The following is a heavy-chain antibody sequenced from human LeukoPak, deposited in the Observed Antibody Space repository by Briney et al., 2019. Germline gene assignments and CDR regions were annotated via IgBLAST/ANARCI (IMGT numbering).Heavy chain of an antibody. CDR1: GYTLTELS. CDR2: FDPEDGET. V-gene: IGHV1-24*01. D-gene: IGHD1-26*01. CDR3: ARTSSPVGATSSNWFDP. J-gene: IGHJ5*02. Sequence: GASVTVSCKVSGYTLTELSMHWVRQAPGKGLEWMGGFDPEDGETIYAQKFQGRVTMTRDTSISTAYMELSRLRSDDTAVYYCARTSSPVGATSSNWFDPWGQGTLVTVSS.